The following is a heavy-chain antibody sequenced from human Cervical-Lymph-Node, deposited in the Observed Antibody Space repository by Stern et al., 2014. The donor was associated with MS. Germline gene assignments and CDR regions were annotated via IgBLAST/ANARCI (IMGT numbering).Heavy chain of an antibody. CDR2: INPVHGGT. CDR3: ARTKTVTTYYGMDV. Sequence: QVQLVQSGAEVKQPGASVKVSCKASGYTFTDYYLHWVRQAPGQGLEWMGWINPVHGGTNSAQTFPGRVTMTRDTAISTAYMELSRLTSDDTAVYYCARTKTVTTYYGMDVWGQGTTVTVSS. J-gene: IGHJ6*02. CDR1: GYTFTDYY. D-gene: IGHD4-17*01. V-gene: IGHV1-2*02.